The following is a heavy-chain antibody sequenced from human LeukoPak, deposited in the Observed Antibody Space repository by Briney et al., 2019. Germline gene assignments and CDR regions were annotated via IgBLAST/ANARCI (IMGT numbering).Heavy chain of an antibody. Sequence: GGSLRLSCAAPGFTFSSYSMNWVRQAPGKGLEWVSYISSSGSTIYYADSVKGRFTISRDNAKNSLYLQMNSLRAEDTAVYYCARPQSYYYGSGSFQHWGQGTLVTVSS. V-gene: IGHV3-48*04. J-gene: IGHJ1*01. D-gene: IGHD3-10*01. CDR3: ARPQSYYYGSGSFQH. CDR1: GFTFSSYS. CDR2: ISSSGSTI.